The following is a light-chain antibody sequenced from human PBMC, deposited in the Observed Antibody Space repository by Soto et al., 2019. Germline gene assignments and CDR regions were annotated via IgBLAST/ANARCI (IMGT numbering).Light chain of an antibody. CDR1: QSITRY. CDR2: DAS. J-gene: IGKJ4*01. CDR3: QQRANWPLT. Sequence: EIVLTQSPATLSLCPGERATLSCRASQSITRYLVWYQLKPGLAPRLLIYDASNRATGIPTRFSGSGSGTDFTLTISSLEPEDFAVYYCQQRANWPLTFGGGTKVEIK. V-gene: IGKV3-11*01.